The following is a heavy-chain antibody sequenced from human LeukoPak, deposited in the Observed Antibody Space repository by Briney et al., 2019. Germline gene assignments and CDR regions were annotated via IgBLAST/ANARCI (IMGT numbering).Heavy chain of an antibody. Sequence: ASVKVSCKASGGTFSSYAISWVRQAPGQGLEWMGGIIPIFGTAKYAQKFQGRVTITADESTSTAYMELSSLRSEDTAVYYCARVANLYSYGLGYWGQGTLVTASS. V-gene: IGHV1-69*13. J-gene: IGHJ4*02. D-gene: IGHD5-18*01. CDR2: IIPIFGTA. CDR3: ARVANLYSYGLGY. CDR1: GGTFSSYA.